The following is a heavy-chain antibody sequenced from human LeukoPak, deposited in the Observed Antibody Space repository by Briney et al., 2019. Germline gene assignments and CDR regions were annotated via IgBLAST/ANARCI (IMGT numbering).Heavy chain of an antibody. CDR2: NSAYNGNT. CDR1: GYTFTSYG. CDR3: ARVRGYGSGSYDYYGMDV. D-gene: IGHD3-10*01. V-gene: IGHV1-18*01. J-gene: IGHJ6*02. Sequence: GASVKVSCKASGYTFTSYGISWVRQAPGQGLEWMGWNSAYNGNTNYAQKLQGRVTMTTDTSTSTAYMELRSLRSDDTAVYYCARVRGYGSGSYDYYGMDVWGQGTTVTVSS.